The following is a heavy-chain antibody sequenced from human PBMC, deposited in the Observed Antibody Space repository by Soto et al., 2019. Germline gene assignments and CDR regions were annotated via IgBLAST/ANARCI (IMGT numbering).Heavy chain of an antibody. Sequence: ASVKVSCKASGYTFTSYGISWVRQAPGQGLEWMGWISAYNGNTNYAQKLQGRVTMTTDTSTSTAYMERRSLRSDDTAVYYCARDDSPHGYSSGWVHYYYGMDVWGQGTTVTVSS. CDR2: ISAYNGNT. CDR3: ARDDSPHGYSSGWVHYYYGMDV. CDR1: GYTFTSYG. D-gene: IGHD6-19*01. J-gene: IGHJ6*02. V-gene: IGHV1-18*01.